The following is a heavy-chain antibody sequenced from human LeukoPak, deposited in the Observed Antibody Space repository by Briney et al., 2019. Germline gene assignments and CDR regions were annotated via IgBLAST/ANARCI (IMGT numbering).Heavy chain of an antibody. CDR1: GYTFTDYY. Sequence: ASVKVSCKASGYTFTDYYIHWVRQAPGQGLEWMGWINPYSGSTHFAPNFQGRVTMTRDTSISTAYMELSRLRFDDTAVYYCARVTGYYYESTGYYHHAFDIWGQGTMVTVSS. CDR2: INPYSGST. CDR3: ARVTGYYYESTGYYHHAFDI. D-gene: IGHD3-22*01. V-gene: IGHV1-2*02. J-gene: IGHJ3*02.